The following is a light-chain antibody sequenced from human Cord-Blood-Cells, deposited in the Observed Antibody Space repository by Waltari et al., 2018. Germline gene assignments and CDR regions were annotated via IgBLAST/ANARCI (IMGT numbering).Light chain of an antibody. J-gene: IGLJ3*02. Sequence: QSALTQPASVSGSPGQSITISCTGTSSDVGGHNYVPWYQQHPGKAPKLMIYEVSNRPSGVSNRFSGSKSGNTASLTISGLQAEDEADYYCSSYTSSSTGWVFGGGTKLTVL. CDR2: EVS. CDR1: SSDVGGHNY. V-gene: IGLV2-14*01. CDR3: SSYTSSSTGWV.